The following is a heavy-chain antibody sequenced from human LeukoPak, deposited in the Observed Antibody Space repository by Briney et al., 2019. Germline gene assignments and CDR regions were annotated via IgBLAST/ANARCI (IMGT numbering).Heavy chain of an antibody. J-gene: IGHJ5*02. V-gene: IGHV3-23*01. CDR3: AKDLEQSYSGWSRIYDA. D-gene: IGHD6-19*01. CDR1: GFTFSSYA. CDR2: ISSGAGTT. Sequence: GGSLRLSCAASGFTFSSYAMSWVRQVPGKRLEWVSAISSGAGTTGYADSVKGRFTISRVNSKSTIYLQMNSLRAEDTAIYYCAKDLEQSYSGWSRIYDAWGQGTLVTVSS.